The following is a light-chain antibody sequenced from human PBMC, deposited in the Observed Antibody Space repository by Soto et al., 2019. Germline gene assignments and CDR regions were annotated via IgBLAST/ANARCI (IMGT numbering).Light chain of an antibody. Sequence: DIQMTQSPSSLSASVGDRVIITCRASQSIGSWLAWYQQKPGRAPKLLIYDASSLESGVPSRFSGSGSGTEFTLTISSLQPDDFATYYCQQYNTYLTFGQGTKVDI. CDR3: QQYNTYLT. CDR2: DAS. V-gene: IGKV1-5*01. CDR1: QSIGSW. J-gene: IGKJ1*01.